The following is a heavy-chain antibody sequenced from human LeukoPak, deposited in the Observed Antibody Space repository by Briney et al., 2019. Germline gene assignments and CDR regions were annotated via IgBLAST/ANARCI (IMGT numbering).Heavy chain of an antibody. J-gene: IGHJ2*01. D-gene: IGHD2-2*01. CDR3: AREPIVVPAANDWYFDL. CDR1: GGTFSSYA. V-gene: IGHV1-69*13. CDR2: VIPIFGTP. Sequence: SVKVSCKASGGTFSSYAISWVRQAPGQGLEWMGGVIPIFGTPNYAQKFQGRVTITADESTSTAYMELSSLRSEDTAVYYCAREPIVVPAANDWYFDLWGRGTLVTVSS.